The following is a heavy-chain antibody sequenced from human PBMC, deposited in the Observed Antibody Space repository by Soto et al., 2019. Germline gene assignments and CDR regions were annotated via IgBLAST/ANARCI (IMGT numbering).Heavy chain of an antibody. CDR2: IKQDGSEK. D-gene: IGHD3-22*01. V-gene: IGHV3-7*03. J-gene: IGHJ3*02. Sequence: GGSLRLSCAASGFTFSSYWMSWVRQAPGKGLEWVANIKQDGSEKYYVDSGKGRFTISRDNAKNSLYLQMNILRAEDTAVYYCARDRGLYYDSSGYCSFSDAFDIWGQGTMVTVSS. CDR1: GFTFSSYW. CDR3: ARDRGLYYDSSGYCSFSDAFDI.